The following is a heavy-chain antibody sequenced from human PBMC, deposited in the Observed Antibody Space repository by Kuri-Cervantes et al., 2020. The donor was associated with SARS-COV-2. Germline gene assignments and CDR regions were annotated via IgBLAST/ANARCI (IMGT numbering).Heavy chain of an antibody. CDR3: ARAWGY. Sequence: GSLRPSCAVYGGSFSGYYWSWFRQPPGKGLEWIGEINHRGSTNYTPSLKSRVTISVDTSKNQFSLKLSSVTAADTAVYYCARAWGYWGRGTLVTVSS. CDR2: INHRGST. CDR1: GGSFSGYY. D-gene: IGHD3-16*01. V-gene: IGHV4-34*01. J-gene: IGHJ4*02.